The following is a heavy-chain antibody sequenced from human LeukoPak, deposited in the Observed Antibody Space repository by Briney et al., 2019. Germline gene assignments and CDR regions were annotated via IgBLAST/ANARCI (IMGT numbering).Heavy chain of an antibody. J-gene: IGHJ4*02. D-gene: IGHD5-18*01. CDR3: DKGDTEMVRRYYFDY. CDR1: GLTFGSYG. V-gene: IGHV3-23*01. Sequence: GGSLRLSCAASGLTFGSYGMSWVRQAPGKGLEWVSVISVGGGSTTIADTVKGRFTVSRDNSKNTLYLQMHSLRAEDTAVYYCDKGDTEMVRRYYFDYWGRGTLVTVSS. CDR2: ISVGGGST.